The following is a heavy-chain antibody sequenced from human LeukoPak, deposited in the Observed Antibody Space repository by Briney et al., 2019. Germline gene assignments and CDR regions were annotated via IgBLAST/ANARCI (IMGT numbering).Heavy chain of an antibody. J-gene: IGHJ1*01. CDR2: INHSGNT. D-gene: IGHD6-13*01. CDR3: ARGGRSYRSSWYPY. V-gene: IGHV4-34*01. Sequence: PSETLSLTCAVDGGSFSEYYWTWIRQSPGKGLEWIGEINHSGNTNYSPSLKSRVTISVDKSKSQFSLNLTSVTAADTAVYYCARGGRSYRSSWYPYWGQGNLVIVSS. CDR1: GGSFSEYY.